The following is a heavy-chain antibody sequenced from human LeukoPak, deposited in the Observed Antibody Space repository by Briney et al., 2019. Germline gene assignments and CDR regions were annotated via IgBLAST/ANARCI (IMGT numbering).Heavy chain of an antibody. CDR2: IYSGGST. D-gene: IGHD6-19*01. CDR1: GFTFSTHD. CDR3: ARDRIYSSGWDY. Sequence: PGGSLRLSCAASGFTFSTHDLNWVRQAPGKGLEWVSVIYSGGSTYYADSVKGRFTISRDNSKNTLYLQMNSLRAEDTAVYYCARDRIYSSGWDYWGQGTLVTVSS. V-gene: IGHV3-66*01. J-gene: IGHJ4*02.